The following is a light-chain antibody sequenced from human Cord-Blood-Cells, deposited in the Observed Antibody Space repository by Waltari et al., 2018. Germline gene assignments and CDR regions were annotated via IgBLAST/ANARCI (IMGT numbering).Light chain of an antibody. CDR1: QSVRSN. CDR3: QQYNNWPYT. J-gene: IGKJ2*01. Sequence: EIVMTQSPATLSVSPGERANLSCRASQSVRSNLAWYQQKPGQAPRLLIYGASTRATGIPARFSGSGSGTEFTLTISSLQSEDFAVYYCQQYNNWPYTFGQGTKLEIK. CDR2: GAS. V-gene: IGKV3-15*01.